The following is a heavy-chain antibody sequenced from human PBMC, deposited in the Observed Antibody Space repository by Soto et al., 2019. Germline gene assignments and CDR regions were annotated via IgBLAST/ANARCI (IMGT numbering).Heavy chain of an antibody. Sequence: AAVHVSCKASAYTFTSYGISWVRHAPGQGLEWMGWISAYNGNTSYAQKLQGRVTLTTDTSTSPAYLELRSLRSDDTAVYYCARAREDIAAAGTRVYHGMDVWGPGAT. CDR1: AYTFTSYG. V-gene: IGHV1-18*04. J-gene: IGHJ6*02. CDR3: ARAREDIAAAGTRVYHGMDV. CDR2: ISAYNGNT. D-gene: IGHD6-13*01.